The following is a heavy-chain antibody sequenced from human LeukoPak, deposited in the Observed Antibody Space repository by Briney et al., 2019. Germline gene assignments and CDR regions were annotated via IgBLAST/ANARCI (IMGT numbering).Heavy chain of an antibody. J-gene: IGHJ6*02. D-gene: IGHD5-24*01. CDR2: ISYEGGNK. CDR1: GFTFSSYA. V-gene: IGHV3-30*04. CDR3: AKDRHRGGYDPDGMDV. Sequence: PGGSLRLSCAASGFTFSSYAMHWVRQAPGKGLEWVAVISYEGGNKDYSDSVKGRFTISRDNSKSTLYLQLNSLRADDTAVYYCAKDRHRGGYDPDGMDVWGQGATVTVSS.